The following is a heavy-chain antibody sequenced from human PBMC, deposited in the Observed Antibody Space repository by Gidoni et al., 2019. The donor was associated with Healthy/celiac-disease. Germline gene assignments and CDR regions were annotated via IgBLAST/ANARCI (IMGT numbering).Heavy chain of an antibody. J-gene: IGHJ5*02. CDR2: IYTSGST. V-gene: IGHV4-4*07. CDR1: GGSISSYY. D-gene: IGHD3-9*01. CDR3: ARYRWDYDILTGPNWFDP. Sequence: QVQLQESGTGLVKPPETLSLTCTVPGGSISSYYWSWIRPPAGKRLEWIWGIYTSGSTNYNPSLKSRVTMSVATSKTQVSLKLSSVTAAYTAVYYCARYRWDYDILTGPNWFDPLGQGTLVTVSS.